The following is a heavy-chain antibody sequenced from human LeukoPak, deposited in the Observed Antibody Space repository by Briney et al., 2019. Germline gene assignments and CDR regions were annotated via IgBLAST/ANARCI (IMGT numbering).Heavy chain of an antibody. CDR1: GFTFASYA. V-gene: IGHV3-23*01. CDR3: AKWFNGGYDS. Sequence: GGSLRLSCAASGFTFASYAMSWVCQAPGKGLEWVSAISGSSTFFADSVKGRFTISRDNAKTTLYLQMNSLRAEDTAVYYCAKWFNGGYDSWGPGSLVTVSS. D-gene: IGHD5-12*01. CDR2: ISGSST. J-gene: IGHJ4*02.